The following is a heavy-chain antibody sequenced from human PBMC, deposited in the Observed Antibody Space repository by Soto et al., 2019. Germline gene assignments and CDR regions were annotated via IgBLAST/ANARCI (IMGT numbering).Heavy chain of an antibody. CDR3: ARQRGYYTYYFDY. CDR2: IYYSGST. Sequence: SETLSLTCTVSGGSISSSSYYWGWIRQPPGKGLEWIGSIYYSGSTYYNPSLKSRVTISVDTSKNQFSLKLSSVTAADTAVYYCARQRGYYTYYFDYWGQGTLVTVSS. J-gene: IGHJ4*02. V-gene: IGHV4-39*01. D-gene: IGHD3-3*01. CDR1: GGSISSSSYY.